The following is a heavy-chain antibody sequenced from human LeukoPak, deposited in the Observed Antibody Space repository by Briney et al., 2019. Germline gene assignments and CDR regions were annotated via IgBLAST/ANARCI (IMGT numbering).Heavy chain of an antibody. CDR2: INAGNGNT. Sequence: ASVKVSCKASGYTFTTYAMHWVRQAPGQRLEWMGWINAGNGNTKYSQKFQARVTITRDTSASTAYMELSSLRSEDTAVYYCARGPIGSRRPYYFDYWGQGTLVTVSS. CDR3: ARGPIGSRRPYYFDY. D-gene: IGHD2-2*01. CDR1: GYTFTTYA. V-gene: IGHV1-3*01. J-gene: IGHJ4*02.